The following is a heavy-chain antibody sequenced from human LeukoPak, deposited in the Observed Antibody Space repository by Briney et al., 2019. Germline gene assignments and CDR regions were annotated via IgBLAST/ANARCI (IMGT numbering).Heavy chain of an antibody. CDR2: IYTGGST. CDR1: GFTVSSNY. D-gene: IGHD3-22*01. Sequence: PGGSLRLSCAASGFTVSSNYISWVRQPPGKGLEWVSVIYTGGSTYYADSVKGRFTISRDNSKSTLYLRMTSLRAEVTAVYYCVRGSSGYHLGYWGQGTLVTVSS. CDR3: VRGSSGYHLGY. V-gene: IGHV3-53*01. J-gene: IGHJ4*02.